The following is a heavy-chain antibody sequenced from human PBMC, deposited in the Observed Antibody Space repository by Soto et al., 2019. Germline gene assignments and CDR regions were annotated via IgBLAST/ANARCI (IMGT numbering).Heavy chain of an antibody. CDR3: AHASNYYGSGPVDY. CDR2: IYWNDDK. J-gene: IGHJ4*02. D-gene: IGHD3-10*01. Sequence: QITLKESGPTLVKPTQTLTLTCTFSGFSLSTSGVGVGWIRQPPGKALEWLALIYWNDDKRYSPSLKSRLTITKDTSKNQVVLTMTNMDPVDTATYYCAHASNYYGSGPVDYWGQGTLVTVSS. V-gene: IGHV2-5*01. CDR1: GFSLSTSGVG.